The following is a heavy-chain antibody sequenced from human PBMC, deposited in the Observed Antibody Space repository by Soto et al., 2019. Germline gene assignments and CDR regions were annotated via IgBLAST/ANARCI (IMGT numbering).Heavy chain of an antibody. Sequence: LRLSCAASGFTFSSYAMIWIRQVPGKGLEWVSGLYGSGGGIHYADSVKGRFTISRDNSAYSVYLQMNDLRVEDSAVYYCAKDAVSLDGVWLAHDWGQGTVVTVSS. CDR1: GFTFSSYA. V-gene: IGHV3-23*01. D-gene: IGHD5-12*01. CDR2: LYGSGGGI. CDR3: AKDAVSLDGVWLAHD. J-gene: IGHJ4*02.